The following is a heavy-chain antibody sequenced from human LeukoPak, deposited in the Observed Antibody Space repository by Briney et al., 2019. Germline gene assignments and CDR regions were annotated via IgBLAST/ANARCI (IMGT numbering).Heavy chain of an antibody. D-gene: IGHD6-19*01. Sequence: PSETLSLTCTVSGGSISSGGYYWSWIRQHPGKGLEWIGYIYYSGSTYYNPSLKGRVTISVDTSKNQFSLKLSSVTAADTAVYYCAREVVAGYFDYWGQGTLVTVSS. CDR3: AREVVAGYFDY. V-gene: IGHV4-31*03. CDR1: GGSISSGGYY. CDR2: IYYSGST. J-gene: IGHJ4*02.